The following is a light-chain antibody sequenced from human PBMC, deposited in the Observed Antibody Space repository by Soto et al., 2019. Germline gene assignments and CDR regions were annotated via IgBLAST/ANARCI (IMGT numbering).Light chain of an antibody. CDR1: SSNIGNNY. CDR3: GTWDSSLSVSV. J-gene: IGLJ1*01. CDR2: DND. Sequence: QSVLTQPPSVSAAPGQKVTISCSGSSSNIGNNYVSWYQHLPGTAPQLLIYDNDKRPSGIPDRFSGSKSGASATLGITGLQTGDEAEYYCGTWDSSLSVSVFGTGTKVTVL. V-gene: IGLV1-51*01.